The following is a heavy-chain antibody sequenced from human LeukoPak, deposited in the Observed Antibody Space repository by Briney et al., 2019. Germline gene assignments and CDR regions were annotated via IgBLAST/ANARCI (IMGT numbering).Heavy chain of an antibody. V-gene: IGHV1-2*02. Sequence: ASVKVPCKASGYTFTGYYMHWVRKTPGQGPEWMGWINPNTGDTNYGRKFQGRVTMTRDTSINTAYMELRSLRSDDTAVYYCARSRRVGNGEYPDYWGQGTLVTVSS. D-gene: IGHD3-10*01. CDR1: GYTFTGYY. J-gene: IGHJ4*02. CDR2: INPNTGDT. CDR3: ARSRRVGNGEYPDY.